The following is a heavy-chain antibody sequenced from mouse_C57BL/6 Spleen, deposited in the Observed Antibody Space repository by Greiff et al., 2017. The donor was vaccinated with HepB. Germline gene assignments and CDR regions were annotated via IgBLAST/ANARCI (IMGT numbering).Heavy chain of an antibody. V-gene: IGHV1-55*01. J-gene: IGHJ2*01. Sequence: QVQLQQPGAELVKPGASVKMSCKASGYTFTSYWITWVKQRPGQGLEWIGDIYPGSGSTNYNEKFKSKATLTVDTSSSTAYMQLSSLTSEDSAVYYGARWGSYYGYDDFAVWGQGTTLTVSS. CDR3: ARWGSYYGYDDFAV. D-gene: IGHD2-2*01. CDR1: GYTFTSYW. CDR2: IYPGSGST.